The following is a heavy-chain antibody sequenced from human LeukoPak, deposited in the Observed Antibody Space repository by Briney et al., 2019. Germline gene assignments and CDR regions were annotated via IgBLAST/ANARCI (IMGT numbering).Heavy chain of an antibody. CDR2: IYYSGST. Sequence: PSETLSLTCTVSGGSISSSSYYWGWIRQPPGKGLEWIGSIYYSGSTYYNPSLKSRVTISVDTSKNQFSLKLSSVTAADTAEYYCAAIPAPDFSGYYYWRGAFDIWGQGTMVTVSS. D-gene: IGHD3-22*01. V-gene: IGHV4-39*01. CDR3: AAIPAPDFSGYYYWRGAFDI. J-gene: IGHJ3*02. CDR1: GGSISSSSYY.